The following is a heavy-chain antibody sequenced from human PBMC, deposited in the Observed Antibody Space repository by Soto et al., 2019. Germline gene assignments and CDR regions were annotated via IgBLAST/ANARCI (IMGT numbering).Heavy chain of an antibody. J-gene: IGHJ4*02. Sequence: QVQLVESGGGVVQPGRSLRLSCAASGFTFSSYGMHWVRQAPGKGLEWVAVRSYDGSNKYFADSVKGRFTISRDNSKNTLYLQMNSLRAEDTAVYYCAKGGRGYSYGPQLDYWGQGTLVTVSS. CDR2: RSYDGSNK. D-gene: IGHD5-18*01. V-gene: IGHV3-30*18. CDR1: GFTFSSYG. CDR3: AKGGRGYSYGPQLDY.